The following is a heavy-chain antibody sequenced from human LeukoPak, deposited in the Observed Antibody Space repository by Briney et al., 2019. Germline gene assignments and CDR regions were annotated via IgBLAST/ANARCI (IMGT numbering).Heavy chain of an antibody. Sequence: TGGSLRLSCAASGFTSSSYAMSWVRQAPGKGLEWVSYISSSGSTIYYADSVKGRFTISRDNAKNSLYLQMNSLRAEDTAVYYCARRRYNWNAIDYWGQGTLVTVSS. J-gene: IGHJ4*02. CDR1: GFTSSSYA. V-gene: IGHV3-48*04. D-gene: IGHD1-20*01. CDR2: ISSSGSTI. CDR3: ARRRYNWNAIDY.